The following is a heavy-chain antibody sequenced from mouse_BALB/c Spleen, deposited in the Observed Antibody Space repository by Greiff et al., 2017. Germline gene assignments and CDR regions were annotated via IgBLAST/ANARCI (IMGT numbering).Heavy chain of an antibody. CDR2: ISSGGST. J-gene: IGHJ4*01. D-gene: IGHD2-4*01. CDR1: GFTFSSYA. Sequence: EVHLVESGGGLVKPGGSLKLSCAASGFTFSSYAMSWVRQTPEKRLEWVASISSGGSTYYPDSVKGRFTISRDNARNILYLQMSSLRSEDTAMYYCARGRDYDLYYYAMDYWGQGTSVTVSS. V-gene: IGHV5-6-5*01. CDR3: ARGRDYDLYYYAMDY.